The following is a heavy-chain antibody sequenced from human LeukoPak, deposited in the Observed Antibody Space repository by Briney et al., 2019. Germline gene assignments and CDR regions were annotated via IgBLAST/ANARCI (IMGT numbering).Heavy chain of an antibody. CDR3: ASFHYYGSGAYYLSY. Sequence: GGSLRLSCAASGFTLSSYAMTWVRQAPGKGLEWVSDIGDSGATTYYADSVKGRFTISRDNSKNTLYLQMSSLRAVDTAVYFCASFHYYGSGAYYLSYWGQGTLVTVSS. V-gene: IGHV3-23*01. D-gene: IGHD3-10*01. CDR2: IGDSGATT. J-gene: IGHJ4*02. CDR1: GFTLSSYA.